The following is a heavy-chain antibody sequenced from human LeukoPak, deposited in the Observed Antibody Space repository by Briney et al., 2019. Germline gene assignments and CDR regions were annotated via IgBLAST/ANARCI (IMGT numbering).Heavy chain of an antibody. Sequence: AGSLRLSCAASGFAVSSNYMTWVRQAPGKGLEWVSVIYSDGSTFYADSVKGRFTISRDNAKNTLYLQMNSLRAEDTAVYYCARGTWDYWGQGTLVTVSS. CDR1: GFAVSSNY. J-gene: IGHJ4*02. CDR3: ARGTWDY. V-gene: IGHV3-53*05. CDR2: IYSDGST.